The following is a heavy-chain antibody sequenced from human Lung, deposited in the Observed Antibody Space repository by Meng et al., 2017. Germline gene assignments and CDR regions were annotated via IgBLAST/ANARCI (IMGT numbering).Heavy chain of an antibody. J-gene: IGHJ4*02. CDR2: IYYSGST. CDR1: GDSISSGDHY. D-gene: IGHD2-15*01. CDR3: CRVGGCSGGGCYHRLFDY. V-gene: IGHV4-30-4*08. Sequence: QVQLPESGPGLVKPSQTLSLTCTVSGDSISSGDHYWNWIRQHSGKGLEYIGSIYYSGSTYYTPSLKSRVIISVDTSKNQFSLKLTSVTGADTAVYYCCRVGGCSGGGCYHRLFDYWGQGTLVTVSS.